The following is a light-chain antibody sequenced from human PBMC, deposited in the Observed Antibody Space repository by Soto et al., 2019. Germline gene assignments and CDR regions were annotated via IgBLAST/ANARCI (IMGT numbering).Light chain of an antibody. J-gene: IGKJ1*01. CDR1: QGIRND. CDR2: GAF. V-gene: IGKV1-6*01. Sequence: AIQMTQSPSSLSASVGDRVTITCRASQGIRNDLGWYQQKPGNAPKLLIYGAFNLQTGVASRFSGSGFGTDFTLTISSLQPEDFATYYCLQDHNYPWTFGQGTKVEIK. CDR3: LQDHNYPWT.